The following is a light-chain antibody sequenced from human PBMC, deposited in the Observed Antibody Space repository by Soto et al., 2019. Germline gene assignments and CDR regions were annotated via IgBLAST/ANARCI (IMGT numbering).Light chain of an antibody. V-gene: IGLV2-14*01. CDR1: SSDVGAYNY. CDR3: SSHTGSGTLV. CDR2: DVS. J-gene: IGLJ2*01. Sequence: QSVLTQPASVSGSPGQSITISCTGTSSDVGAYNYVSWYQQHPGKAPKLMIFDVSNRPSGVSNRFSGSKSGNTASLTISGLQAEDEADYYCSSHTGSGTLVFGGGTKLTVL.